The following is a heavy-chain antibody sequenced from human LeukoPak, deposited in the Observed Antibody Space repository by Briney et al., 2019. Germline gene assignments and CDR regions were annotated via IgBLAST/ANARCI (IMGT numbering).Heavy chain of an antibody. CDR1: GGSISSSRYY. V-gene: IGHV4-61*02. D-gene: IGHD3-22*01. J-gene: IGHJ4*02. Sequence: SETLSLTCTVSGGSISSSRYYWGWIRQPAGKGLEWIGRIYTSGSTNYNPSLKSRVTMSLDTSKNQFSLKLSSVTAADTAVYYCARDTVYYDSSGYLGVFDYWGQGTLVTVSS. CDR3: ARDTVYYDSSGYLGVFDY. CDR2: IYTSGST.